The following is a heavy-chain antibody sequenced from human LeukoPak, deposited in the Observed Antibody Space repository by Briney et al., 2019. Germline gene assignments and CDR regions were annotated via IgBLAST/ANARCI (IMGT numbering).Heavy chain of an antibody. D-gene: IGHD3-22*01. Sequence: GGSLRLSCAGSGFTFSTYAMSWVRQAPGKGLEWVSAISGSGGSTYYADSVKGRFTISRDNSKNTLYLQMNSLRAEDTAVYYCAKYDSSGYYYYYYGMDVWGQGTTVTVSS. J-gene: IGHJ6*02. V-gene: IGHV3-23*01. CDR3: AKYDSSGYYYYYYGMDV. CDR2: ISGSGGST. CDR1: GFTFSTYA.